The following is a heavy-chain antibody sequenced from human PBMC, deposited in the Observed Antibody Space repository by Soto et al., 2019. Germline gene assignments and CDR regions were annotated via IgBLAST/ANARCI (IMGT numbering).Heavy chain of an antibody. Sequence: PWGSLRLSCAASGFTFISYGIHFFRQAPGKGLEWVAVIWYDGSNKYYADSVKGRFTISRDNSKNTLYLQMNSLRAEDTAVYYCARDRETISYFDYWGQGTLVTVSS. V-gene: IGHV3-33*01. D-gene: IGHD3-10*01. CDR3: ARDRETISYFDY. CDR1: GFTFISYG. CDR2: IWYDGSNK. J-gene: IGHJ4*02.